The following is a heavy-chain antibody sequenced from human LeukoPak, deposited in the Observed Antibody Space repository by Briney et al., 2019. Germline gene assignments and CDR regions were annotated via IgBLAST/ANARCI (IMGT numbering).Heavy chain of an antibody. CDR2: IRYDGSNK. CDR3: AKGSSIAARPGRNYFDY. D-gene: IGHD6-6*01. CDR1: GFTFSSYG. V-gene: IGHV3-30*02. J-gene: IGHJ4*02. Sequence: GGSLRLSCAASGFTFSSYGMHWVRQAPGKGLEWVAFIRYDGSNKYYADSVKGRFTISRDNSKNTLYLQMNSLRAEDTAVYYCAKGSSIAARPGRNYFDYWGQGTLVTVSS.